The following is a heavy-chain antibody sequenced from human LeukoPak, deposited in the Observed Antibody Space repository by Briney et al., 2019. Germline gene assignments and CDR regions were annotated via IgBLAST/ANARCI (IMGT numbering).Heavy chain of an antibody. J-gene: IGHJ3*02. V-gene: IGHV4-59*01. CDR2: IYYSGST. CDR1: GGSISSYY. Sequence: SETLSLTCTVSGGSISSYYWSWIRQPPGKGLEWIGYIYYSGSTNYNPSLKSRVTISVDTSKNQFSLKLSSVTAADTAVYYCARERLPPGYSSSWDDAFDIWGQGTMVTVSS. CDR3: ARERLPPGYSSSWDDAFDI. D-gene: IGHD6-13*01.